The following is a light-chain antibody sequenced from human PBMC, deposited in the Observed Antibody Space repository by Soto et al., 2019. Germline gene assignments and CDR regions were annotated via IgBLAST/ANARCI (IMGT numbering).Light chain of an antibody. Sequence: ENVMTQSPLSLPLTPGEAASISCRSSQSLLHSNGYNYLNWYLQKPGQSPQLLIYLASNRAPGVPDRFSGSTSGTEFTLKISRVEAEDVGVYYCMQALQTPYTFGQGTKLEIK. J-gene: IGKJ2*01. CDR1: QSLLHSNGYNY. V-gene: IGKV2-28*01. CDR3: MQALQTPYT. CDR2: LAS.